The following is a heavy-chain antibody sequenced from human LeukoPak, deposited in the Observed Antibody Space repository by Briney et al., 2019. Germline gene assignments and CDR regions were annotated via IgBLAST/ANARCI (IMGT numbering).Heavy chain of an antibody. J-gene: IGHJ4*02. Sequence: GASVKVSCKASGYTFTGYYMHWVRQAPGQGLEWMGWINPNSGGTNYAQKFQGRVTITRDTSISTAYMQLSSLRSDDTAVYYCAREYYDSHDYWGQGTLVTVSS. CDR1: GYTFTGYY. CDR2: INPNSGGT. D-gene: IGHD3-16*01. V-gene: IGHV1-2*02. CDR3: AREYYDSHDY.